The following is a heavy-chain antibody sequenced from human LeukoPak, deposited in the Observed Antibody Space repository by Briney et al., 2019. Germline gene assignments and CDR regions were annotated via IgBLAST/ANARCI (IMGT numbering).Heavy chain of an antibody. V-gene: IGHV4-39*07. CDR1: GGSISSSSYY. D-gene: IGHD5-12*01. Sequence: SETLSLTCTVSGGSISSSSYYWGWIRQPPGKGLEWIGSIYDSGSTYYNPSLKSRVTISVDTSKNQFSLKLSSVTAADTAVYYCARLGPASGYDPLYFDYWGQGTLVTVSS. J-gene: IGHJ4*02. CDR2: IYDSGST. CDR3: ARLGPASGYDPLYFDY.